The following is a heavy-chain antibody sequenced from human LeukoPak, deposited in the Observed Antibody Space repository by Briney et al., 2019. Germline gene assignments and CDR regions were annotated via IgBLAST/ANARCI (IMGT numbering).Heavy chain of an antibody. CDR1: GFTFSSYS. Sequence: GGSLRLSCAASGFTFSSYSMNWVRQAPGKGLEWVSSISSSSSYIYYADSVKGRLTISRDNAKNSLYLQMNSLRAEDTAVYYCARDLGWQLRIFDYWGQGTLVTVSS. J-gene: IGHJ4*02. D-gene: IGHD1-26*01. CDR3: ARDLGWQLRIFDY. CDR2: ISSSSSYI. V-gene: IGHV3-21*01.